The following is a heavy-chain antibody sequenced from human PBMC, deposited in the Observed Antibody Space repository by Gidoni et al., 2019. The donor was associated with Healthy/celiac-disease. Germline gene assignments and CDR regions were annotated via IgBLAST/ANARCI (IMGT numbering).Heavy chain of an antibody. Sequence: QVQLVQSGAEVKKPGASVKVSCTVSGYTLTELSMHWVRRAPGKGLEWMGGFDPEDGETIYAQKFQGRVTMTEDTSTDTAYMELSSLRSEDTAVYYCATYWSLRYYYGSGYFDYWGQGTLVTVSS. D-gene: IGHD3-10*01. V-gene: IGHV1-24*01. CDR3: ATYWSLRYYYGSGYFDY. CDR2: FDPEDGET. J-gene: IGHJ4*02. CDR1: GYTLTELS.